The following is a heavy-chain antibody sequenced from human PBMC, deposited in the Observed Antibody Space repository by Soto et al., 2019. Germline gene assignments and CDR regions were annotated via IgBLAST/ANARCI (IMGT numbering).Heavy chain of an antibody. CDR2: IYHTGTS. J-gene: IGHJ5*02. D-gene: IGHD1-20*01. V-gene: IGHV4-59*01. Sequence: PSETLSLTCTVSDDSITNYYWSWIRQPPGKGLEWVGYIYHTGTSSSNPSLKSRVAMSMDTSKRQISLKLTSVTAADTAVYYCAREYMRWFDPWGQGTLVT. CDR1: DDSITNYY. CDR3: AREYMRWFDP.